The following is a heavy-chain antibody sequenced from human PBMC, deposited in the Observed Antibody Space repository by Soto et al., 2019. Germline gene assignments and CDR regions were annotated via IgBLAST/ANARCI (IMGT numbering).Heavy chain of an antibody. CDR1: GFTFSSYS. Sequence: EVQLVESGGGLVKPGGSLRLSCAASGFTFSSYSMNWVRQAPGKGLEWVSSISSSSSYIYYADSVKGRFTISRDNAKNSRYRQMNSLRAEDTAVYYCAGDWYGYCSSNSCPERDYYYYGMDVWGQGTTVTVSS. CDR3: AGDWYGYCSSNSCPERDYYYYGMDV. D-gene: IGHD2-2*03. J-gene: IGHJ6*02. CDR2: ISSSSSYI. V-gene: IGHV3-21*01.